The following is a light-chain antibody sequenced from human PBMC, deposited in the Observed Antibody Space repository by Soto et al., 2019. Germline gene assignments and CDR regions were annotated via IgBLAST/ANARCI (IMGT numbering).Light chain of an antibody. CDR2: DAS. CDR3: QQYKSYSGRYT. J-gene: IGKJ2*01. CDR1: QSISSW. V-gene: IGKV1-5*01. Sequence: DIQMTQSPSPLSASVGDIVTITCRASQSISSWLAWYQQKPGKAPKLLIYDASSLESGVPSRFSGSGSGTEFTLTISSLQPDEFATYYCQQYKSYSGRYTFGQGTKLEIK.